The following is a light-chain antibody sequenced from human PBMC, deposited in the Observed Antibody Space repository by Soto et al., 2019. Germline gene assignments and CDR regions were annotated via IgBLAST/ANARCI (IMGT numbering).Light chain of an antibody. CDR3: QQRSNWLT. Sequence: EIVLTQSPATLSLSPGERATLSCRASQSVSSYLAWYQQKPGQAPRLLIYDASNRATGIPARFSGSGSGTDFTLTISSLEPEDFAVYYCQQRSNWLTFGGGTTGISN. J-gene: IGKJ4*01. CDR1: QSVSSY. V-gene: IGKV3-11*01. CDR2: DAS.